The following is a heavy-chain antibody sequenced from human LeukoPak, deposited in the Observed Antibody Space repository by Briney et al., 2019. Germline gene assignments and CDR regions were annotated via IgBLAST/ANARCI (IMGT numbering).Heavy chain of an antibody. CDR1: GGTFRSYA. CDR2: IIPILGIA. J-gene: IGHJ4*02. Sequence: SVEVSCKASGGTFRSYAISWVRQAPGQGLEWMGRIIPILGIANYAQKFQGRVTITADKSTSTAYMELSSLRSEDTAVYYCARETAAGTHTPFDYWGQGTLVAVSS. D-gene: IGHD3-10*01. V-gene: IGHV1-69*04. CDR3: ARETAAGTHTPFDY.